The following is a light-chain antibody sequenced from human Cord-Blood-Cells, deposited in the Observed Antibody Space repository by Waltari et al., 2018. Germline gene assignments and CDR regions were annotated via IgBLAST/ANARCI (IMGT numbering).Light chain of an antibody. CDR3: SSYTSSSTLV. Sequence: QSALTQPASVSGSPGQSITISCTGTSSHVGGYNYVPWYQQHPGKAPKLMIYDVSKRPSGVSNRFSGSKSGNTASLTISGLQAEDEADYYCSSYTSSSTLVFGTGTKVTVL. CDR2: DVS. V-gene: IGLV2-14*01. J-gene: IGLJ1*01. CDR1: SSHVGGYNY.